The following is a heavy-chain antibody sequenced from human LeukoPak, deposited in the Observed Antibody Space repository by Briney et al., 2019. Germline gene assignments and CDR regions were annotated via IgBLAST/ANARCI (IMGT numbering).Heavy chain of an antibody. CDR2: IIPILGIA. J-gene: IGHJ5*02. CDR3: ARDHGDYGWFDP. D-gene: IGHD4-17*01. Sequence: SVKVSCKASGGTFSSYTISWVRQAPGQGLEWMGRIIPILGIANYAQEFQGRVTITADKSTSTAYMELSSLRSEDTAVYYCARDHGDYGWFDPWGQGTLVTVSS. CDR1: GGTFSSYT. V-gene: IGHV1-69*04.